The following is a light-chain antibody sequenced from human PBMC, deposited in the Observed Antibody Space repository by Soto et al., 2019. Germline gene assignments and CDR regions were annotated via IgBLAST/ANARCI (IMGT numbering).Light chain of an antibody. CDR2: LNSDGSH. Sequence: QPVLTQSPSASASLGASVKLTCTLSSGHSSYAIAWHQQQPEKGPRYLLKLNSDGSHSKGDGIPDRFSGSSSGAERYLTISRLQSEDAADYYCQTWGAGTLVFGGGTELTVL. CDR1: SGHSSYA. J-gene: IGLJ2*01. CDR3: QTWGAGTLV. V-gene: IGLV4-69*01.